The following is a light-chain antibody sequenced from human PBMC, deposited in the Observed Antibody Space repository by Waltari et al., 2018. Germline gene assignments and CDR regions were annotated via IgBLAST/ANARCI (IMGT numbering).Light chain of an antibody. CDR3: QQYSGYSGI. CDR2: DAS. Sequence: DIQMTQSPSTLSASVGARVTITCRASQGIRRWLAWYQQKPGKPPKVLIYDASSLESGVPSRFSGSGSETEFTLVISNLQPDDVATYYCQQYSGYSGIFGGGTKVEIK. J-gene: IGKJ4*01. CDR1: QGIRRW. V-gene: IGKV1-5*01.